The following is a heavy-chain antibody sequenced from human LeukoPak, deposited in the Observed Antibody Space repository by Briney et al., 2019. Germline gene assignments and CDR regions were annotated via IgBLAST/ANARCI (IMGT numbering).Heavy chain of an antibody. CDR3: ARVGWYPQNDAFDI. Sequence: PGGSLRLSCAASGFTFSSYSMNWVRQAPGKGLEWVSSISGSGGSTYYADSVKGRFTISRDNSKNTLYLQMNSLRAEDTAVYYCARVGWYPQNDAFDIWGQGTMVTVSS. D-gene: IGHD6-13*01. CDR1: GFTFSSYS. V-gene: IGHV3-23*01. J-gene: IGHJ3*02. CDR2: ISGSGGST.